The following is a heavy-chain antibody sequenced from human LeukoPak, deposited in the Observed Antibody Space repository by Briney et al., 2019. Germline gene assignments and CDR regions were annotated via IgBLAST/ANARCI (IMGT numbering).Heavy chain of an antibody. V-gene: IGHV4-39*01. CDR3: AKYSSGTMRDY. D-gene: IGHD3-22*01. CDR1: GGSTSSSNYY. J-gene: IGHJ4*02. CDR2: IHYSGNT. Sequence: PSETLSLTCTVSGGSTSSSNYYWGWIRQPPGTGLEWIGGIHYSGNTYYNPSLKSRVTISIDTSKNQFSLKLSSVTAADTAVYYCAKYSSGTMRDYWGQGTLVTVSS.